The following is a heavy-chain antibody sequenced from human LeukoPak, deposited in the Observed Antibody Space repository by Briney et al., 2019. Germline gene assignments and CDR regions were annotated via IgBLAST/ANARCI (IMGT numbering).Heavy chain of an antibody. CDR1: GFTFSTYS. V-gene: IGHV3-21*01. CDR3: ARGKAGYSYFDY. Sequence: GGSLRLSCAASGFTFSTYSMSWVRQAPGKGLEWVSSISSSSGYIHYADSVKGRFTISRDNAKNSLYLQMNSLRDTDTAVYYCARGKAGYSYFDYWGQGTLVTVSS. D-gene: IGHD5-18*01. J-gene: IGHJ4*02. CDR2: ISSSSGYI.